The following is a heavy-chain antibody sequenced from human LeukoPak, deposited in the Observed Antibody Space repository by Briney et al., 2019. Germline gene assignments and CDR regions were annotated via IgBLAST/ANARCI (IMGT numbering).Heavy chain of an antibody. CDR3: ATVIVVVIASRDY. CDR1: GFTFSSYS. Sequence: PGGSLRLSCAASGFTFSSYSMNWVRQAPGKGLGWVSSISSSSSYIYYADSVKGRFTISRDNAKNSLYLQMNSLRAEDTAVYYCATVIVVVIASRDYWGQGTLVTVSS. D-gene: IGHD2-21*01. V-gene: IGHV3-21*01. CDR2: ISSSSSYI. J-gene: IGHJ4*02.